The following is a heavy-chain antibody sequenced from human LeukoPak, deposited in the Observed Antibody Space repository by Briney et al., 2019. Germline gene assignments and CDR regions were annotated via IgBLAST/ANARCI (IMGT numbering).Heavy chain of an antibody. CDR3: ARAVYYDFWSGYDYYYYYMDV. CDR1: GGSISSYY. Sequence: SETLSLTCTVSGGSISSYYWSWIRQPPGKGLEWIGYIYYSGSTNYNPSLKSRVTILVDTSKNQFSLRLSSVTAADTAVYYCARAVYYDFWSGYDYYYYYMDVWGKGTTVTVSS. V-gene: IGHV4-59*12. D-gene: IGHD3-3*01. CDR2: IYYSGST. J-gene: IGHJ6*03.